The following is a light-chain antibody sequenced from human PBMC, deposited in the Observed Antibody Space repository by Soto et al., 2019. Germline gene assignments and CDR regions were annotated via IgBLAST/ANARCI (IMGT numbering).Light chain of an antibody. J-gene: IGKJ5*01. Sequence: EMVVTHSPATLSVSPGERATLSCRASQSVSINLAWYQQKPGQAPRLLIYGASTRATGIPARFSGSGSGTEFTLTISSLQSEDFAVYYCQQRHMWPITFGQRTRLEIK. CDR3: QQRHMWPIT. CDR1: QSVSIN. V-gene: IGKV3-15*01. CDR2: GAS.